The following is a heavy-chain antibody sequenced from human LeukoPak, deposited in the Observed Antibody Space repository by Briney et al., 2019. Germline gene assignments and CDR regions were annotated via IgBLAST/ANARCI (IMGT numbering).Heavy chain of an antibody. J-gene: IGHJ4*02. CDR2: IYSGGRT. V-gene: IGHV3-53*05. Sequence: ETLSLTCTVSGASISSSYWSWIRQPPGKGLEWVSVIYSGGRTYYADSVKGRFTISRDNSKNTLYLQMNSLRAEDTAVYYCAKERYYYDSSGYSNPAFDYWGQGTLVTVSS. CDR1: GASISSSY. CDR3: AKERYYYDSSGYSNPAFDY. D-gene: IGHD3-22*01.